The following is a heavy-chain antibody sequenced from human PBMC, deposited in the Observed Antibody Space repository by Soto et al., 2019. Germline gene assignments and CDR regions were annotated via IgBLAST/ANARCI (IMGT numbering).Heavy chain of an antibody. V-gene: IGHV1-69*01. D-gene: IGHD2-15*01. J-gene: IGHJ4*02. Sequence: QVQLVQSGAEVKKPGSSVKVSCKASGGTFSSYAISWVRQAPGQGLEWMGGIIPIFGTANYAQKFQGRVTITADESTSTAYMELSSLRSEDTDVYYCARESLGYCSGGSCYSPYYFDYWGQGTLVTVSS. CDR3: ARESLGYCSGGSCYSPYYFDY. CDR2: IIPIFGTA. CDR1: GGTFSSYA.